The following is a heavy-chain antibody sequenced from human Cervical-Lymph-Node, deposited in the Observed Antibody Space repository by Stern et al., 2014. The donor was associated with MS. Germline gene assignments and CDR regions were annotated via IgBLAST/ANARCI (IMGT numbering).Heavy chain of an antibody. D-gene: IGHD1-1*01. J-gene: IGHJ6*02. CDR3: ARPPPRRKWDDPNYGMDV. V-gene: IGHV5-51*03. Sequence: EVQLVQSGAEVKKPGESLKISCKGSGYTFTNNWIAWVRQMPGKGLEWMGIIYPDDSDIRYSPPLQGQVTISADKSISPAYLQWSSLKAADSAVYYCARPPPRRKWDDPNYGMDVWGQGTTVTVSS. CDR1: GYTFTNNW. CDR2: IYPDDSDI.